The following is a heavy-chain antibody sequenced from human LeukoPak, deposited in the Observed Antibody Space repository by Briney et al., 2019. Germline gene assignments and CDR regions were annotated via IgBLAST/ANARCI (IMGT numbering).Heavy chain of an antibody. D-gene: IGHD3-22*01. CDR2: INSDGSST. V-gene: IGHV3-74*01. CDR3: ASGGLRYYDSSGPADAFDI. Sequence: PGGSLRLSCAASGFTFSSYWMHWVRQAPGKGLVWVSRINSDGSSTSYADSVKGRFTISRDNAKNTLYLQMNSLRAEDTAVYYCASGGLRYYDSSGPADAFDIWGQGTMVTVSS. J-gene: IGHJ3*02. CDR1: GFTFSSYW.